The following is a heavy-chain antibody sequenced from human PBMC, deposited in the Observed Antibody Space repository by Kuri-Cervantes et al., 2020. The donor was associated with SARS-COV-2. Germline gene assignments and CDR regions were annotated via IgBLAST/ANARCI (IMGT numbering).Heavy chain of an antibody. D-gene: IGHD2-2*01. J-gene: IGHJ4*02. Sequence: GGSLRLSCTASGFTFGDYAMSWVRQAPGKGLKWVVFIRSKVYGGTTEYAASVKGRFTISRDDSKSIAYLQMNSLKTEDTAVYYCTRAAARYCGITSCPGDYWGQGTLVTVSS. CDR2: IRSKVYGGTT. CDR3: TRAAARYCGITSCPGDY. CDR1: GFTFGDYA. V-gene: IGHV3-49*04.